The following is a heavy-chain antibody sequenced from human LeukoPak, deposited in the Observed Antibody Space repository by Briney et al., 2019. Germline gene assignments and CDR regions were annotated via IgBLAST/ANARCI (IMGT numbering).Heavy chain of an antibody. CDR3: PRVLTWSGKSHYPPAAFDT. V-gene: IGHV4-59*01. CDR2: IYYSGST. J-gene: IGHJ3*02. D-gene: IGHD3-10*01. CDR1: GGSISSYY. Sequence: SETLSLTCTVSGGSISSYYWSWIRQPPGKGLEWIGYIYYSGSTNYNPSLKSRVTISVDTSKNQFSLKLSSVTAADTAVYYCPRVLTWSGKSHYPPAAFDTGAKGQMATVS.